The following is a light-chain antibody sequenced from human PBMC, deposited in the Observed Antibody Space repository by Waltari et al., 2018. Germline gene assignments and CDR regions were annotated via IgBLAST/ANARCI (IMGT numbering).Light chain of an antibody. CDR1: QTISNW. J-gene: IGKJ1*01. CDR3: QQYNSNSPGTWT. CDR2: KAS. V-gene: IGKV1-5*03. Sequence: DIQMTQSPSTLSASVGDRVTITCRARQTISNWLAWYQQKPGNAPNLLIYKASTLDSGVPSRFSGRGSGTEFSLTISSLQPDDFATYYCQQYNSNSPGTWTFGQGTKVEIK.